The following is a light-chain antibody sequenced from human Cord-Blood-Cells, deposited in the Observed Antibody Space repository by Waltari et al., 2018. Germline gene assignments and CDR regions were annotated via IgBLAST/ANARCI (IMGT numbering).Light chain of an antibody. V-gene: IGLV2-14*01. CDR1: SSDVGGYNY. Sequence: QSALTQPASVSGSPGQSITLSCTGTSSDVGGYNYVSWYQQHPGKAPKLMIYDVSNRPSGVSNRFSGSKSGNTASLTSSGLQAEDEADYYCSSYTSSSTVVFGGGTKLTVL. J-gene: IGLJ2*01. CDR3: SSYTSSSTVV. CDR2: DVS.